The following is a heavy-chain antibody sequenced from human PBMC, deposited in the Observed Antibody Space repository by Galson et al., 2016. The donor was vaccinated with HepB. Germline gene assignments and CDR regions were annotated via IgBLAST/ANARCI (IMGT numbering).Heavy chain of an antibody. J-gene: IGHJ2*01. CDR2: IYSSGRT. CDR1: GGSISRYY. D-gene: IGHD5-18*01. CDR3: ARDLTGYSYADYSYFDL. Sequence: SEPLSLTCTVSGGSISRYYWSWIRQPPGKGLEWIGNIYSSGRTTYNPSIKRRVIISVDTSKNQFSLNLSSATAADTAVYYCARDLTGYSYADYSYFDLWGRGTLFTVSS. V-gene: IGHV4-59*01.